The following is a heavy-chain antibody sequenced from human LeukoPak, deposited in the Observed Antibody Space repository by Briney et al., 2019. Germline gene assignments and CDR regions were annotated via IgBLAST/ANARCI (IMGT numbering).Heavy chain of an antibody. CDR2: MNPNSGNT. J-gene: IGHJ6*02. CDR3: ARRAYYYDSSGYFHYGMDV. CDR1: VYTFTSYD. Sequence: ASVKVSCKPSVYTFTSYDINWVRQATGQGLEWMGWMNPNSGNTGYAQKFQGRVTMTRDTSISTAYMELSSLRSEDTAVYYCARRAYYYDSSGYFHYGMDVWGQGTTVTVSS. D-gene: IGHD3-22*01. V-gene: IGHV1-8*01.